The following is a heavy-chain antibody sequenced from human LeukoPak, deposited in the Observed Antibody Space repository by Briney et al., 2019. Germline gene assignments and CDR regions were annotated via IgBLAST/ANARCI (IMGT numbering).Heavy chain of an antibody. CDR1: GYTFTSYA. Sequence: ASVKVSRKASGYTFTSYAIHWVRQAPGQRLEWMGWINAGTSKTKYSQKFQGRVTITRDTSASTVYMELSSLRSEDTAIYYCARSEGDYGDYGFFVYWGQGTLVTVSS. J-gene: IGHJ4*02. CDR3: ARSEGDYGDYGFFVY. CDR2: INAGTSKT. V-gene: IGHV1-3*01. D-gene: IGHD4-17*01.